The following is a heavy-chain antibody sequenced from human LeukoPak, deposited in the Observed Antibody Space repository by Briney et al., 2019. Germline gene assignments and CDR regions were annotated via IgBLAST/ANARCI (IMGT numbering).Heavy chain of an antibody. CDR3: ARDLGGGYSPFDY. D-gene: IGHD1-26*01. J-gene: IGHJ4*02. Sequence: SETLSLTCTVSGDSISSSSYYWGWIRQPPGKGLEWIGSSYYSGNTYYNPSLKSRVTISVDTSKNQFSQKLSSVTAADTAVYYCARDLGGGYSPFDYWGQGTLVTVSS. V-gene: IGHV4-39*07. CDR1: GDSISSSSYY. CDR2: SYYSGNT.